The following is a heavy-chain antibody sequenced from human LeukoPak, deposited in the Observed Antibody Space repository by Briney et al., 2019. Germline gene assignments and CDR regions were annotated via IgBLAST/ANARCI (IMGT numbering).Heavy chain of an antibody. Sequence: PGGSLRLSCAASGFTVSSNYMSWVRQAPGKGPEWVSVIYSGGSTYYADSVKGRFTISRDNSKNTLYLQMNSLRAEDTAVYYCARGVVVIDDAFDIWGQGTMVTVSS. CDR3: ARGVVVIDDAFDI. CDR1: GFTVSSNY. V-gene: IGHV3-53*01. D-gene: IGHD3-22*01. CDR2: IYSGGST. J-gene: IGHJ3*02.